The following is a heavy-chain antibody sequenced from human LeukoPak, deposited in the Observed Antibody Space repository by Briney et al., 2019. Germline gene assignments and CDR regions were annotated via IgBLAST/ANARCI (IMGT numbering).Heavy chain of an antibody. CDR3: ARGFRDTAMFLDY. CDR2: ISSSGSTM. Sequence: GGSLRLSCAASGLTFSSYEMNWVRQAPGKGLEWVSCISSSGSTMYYADSVKGRFTISRDNAKNSLYLQMNSLRAEDTAVYYCARGFRDTAMFLDYWGQGTLVTVSS. V-gene: IGHV3-48*03. D-gene: IGHD5-18*01. CDR1: GLTFSSYE. J-gene: IGHJ4*02.